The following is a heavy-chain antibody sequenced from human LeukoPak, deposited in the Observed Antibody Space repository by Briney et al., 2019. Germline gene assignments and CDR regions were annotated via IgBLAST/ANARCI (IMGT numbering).Heavy chain of an antibody. CDR1: GGYISSYY. V-gene: IGHV4-39*07. CDR2: IYYSGST. Sequence: SETLSLTCTVSGGYISSYYWGWIRQPPGKGLEWIGSIYYSGSTYYNPSLKSRVTISVDTSKNQFSLKLSSVTAADTAVYYCARDMAAGVIDYWGQGTLVTVSS. CDR3: ARDMAAGVIDY. D-gene: IGHD6-13*01. J-gene: IGHJ4*02.